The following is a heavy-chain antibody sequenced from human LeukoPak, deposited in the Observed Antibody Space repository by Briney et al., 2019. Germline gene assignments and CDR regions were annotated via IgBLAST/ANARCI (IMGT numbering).Heavy chain of an antibody. CDR2: INHSGRT. J-gene: IGHJ4*02. CDR1: GGSFSSYY. D-gene: IGHD6-6*01. V-gene: IGHV4-34*01. CDR3: ALRDGHSTSSGDN. Sequence: PSETLSLTCAFYGGSFSSYYWSCIRQPPGKGLEWIGEINHSGRTNYNPSLKTRLTLSVDTSKNQFSLNLSSVTAADTAVYYCALRDGHSTSSGDNWGQGTLVTVSS.